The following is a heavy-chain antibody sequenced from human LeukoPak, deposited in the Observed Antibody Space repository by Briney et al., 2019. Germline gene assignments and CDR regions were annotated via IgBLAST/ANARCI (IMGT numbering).Heavy chain of an antibody. CDR2: IYDSGST. J-gene: IGHJ4*02. Sequence: PSETLSLTCTVSGGSISSYYWSWIRQPPGKGLEWIGYIYDSGSTNYNPSLKSRVTISVDTPKNQFSLKLSSVTAADTAVYYCARAASPYTGYDSYWGQGTLVTVSS. V-gene: IGHV4-59*01. CDR1: GGSISSYY. CDR3: ARAASPYTGYDSY. D-gene: IGHD5-12*01.